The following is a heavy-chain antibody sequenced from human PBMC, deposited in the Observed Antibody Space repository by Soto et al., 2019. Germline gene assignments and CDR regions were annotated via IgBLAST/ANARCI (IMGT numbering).Heavy chain of an antibody. CDR1: GFTFSDEN. V-gene: IGHV3-21*06. J-gene: IGHJ6*02. D-gene: IGHD2-2*01. Sequence: GSLRLSCSASGFTFSDENMSWVRQVPGKGLEWVSGISGGGSYIFYADSVQGRFSISRDNPKNSLFLEMNSLGVEDTAVYYCARDSDCHSTSCFFPPHVWGQGTTVTVSS. CDR2: ISGGGSYI. CDR3: ARDSDCHSTSCFFPPHV.